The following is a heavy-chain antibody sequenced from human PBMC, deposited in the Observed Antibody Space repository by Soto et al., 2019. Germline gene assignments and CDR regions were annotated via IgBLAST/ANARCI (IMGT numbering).Heavy chain of an antibody. J-gene: IGHJ6*02. CDR2: INHSGST. CDR1: GGSFSGYY. V-gene: IGHV4-34*01. D-gene: IGHD3-10*01. CDR3: ARGRGYYGMDV. Sequence: QVQLQQWGAGLLKPSETLSLTCAVYGGSFSGYYWSWIRQPPGKGLEWIVEINHSGSTNYNPSLKSRVTISVDTSKNQFSLKLSSVTAADTAVYYCARGRGYYGMDVWGQGTTVTVSS.